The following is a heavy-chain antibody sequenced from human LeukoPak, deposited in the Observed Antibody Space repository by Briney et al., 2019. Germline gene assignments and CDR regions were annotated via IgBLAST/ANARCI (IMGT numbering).Heavy chain of an antibody. D-gene: IGHD2-8*01. CDR1: GASISSHSW. J-gene: IGHJ4*02. CDR2: IYYSGST. Sequence: SETLSLTCAVSGASISSHSWWSWIRQPPGKGLEWIGYIYYSGSTNYNPSLKSRVTISVDTSKNQFSLKLSSVTAADTAVYYCAREVNGYFDYWGQGTLVTVSS. V-gene: IGHV4-59*11. CDR3: AREVNGYFDY.